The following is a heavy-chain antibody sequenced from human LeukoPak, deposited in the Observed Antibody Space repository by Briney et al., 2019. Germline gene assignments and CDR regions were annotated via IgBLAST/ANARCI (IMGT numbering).Heavy chain of an antibody. Sequence: GGSLRLSCAASGFTFKNYGMNWVRQAPGKGLEWVSLISWDGGSTYYADSVKGRFTISRDNSKNSLYLQMNSLRAEDTALYYCAKHRDGYGEGAVDYWGQGTLVTVSS. CDR1: GFTFKNYG. CDR2: ISWDGGST. D-gene: IGHD4/OR15-4a*01. J-gene: IGHJ4*02. V-gene: IGHV3-43D*03. CDR3: AKHRDGYGEGAVDY.